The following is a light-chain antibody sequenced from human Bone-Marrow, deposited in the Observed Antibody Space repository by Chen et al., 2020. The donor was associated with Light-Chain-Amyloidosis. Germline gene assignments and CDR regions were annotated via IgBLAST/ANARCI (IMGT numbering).Light chain of an antibody. CDR3: QVWDRSSDRPV. CDR2: DDS. J-gene: IGLJ3*02. V-gene: IGLV3-21*02. CDR1: NIGSTS. Sequence: SYVLTQPSSVLVAPGQTATIACGGNNIGSTSVHWYQQTPGQAPLLVVYDDSDRPSGIPERLSGSNSGNTATLTISRVVAGDEADYYCQVWDRSSDRPVFGGGTKLTVL.